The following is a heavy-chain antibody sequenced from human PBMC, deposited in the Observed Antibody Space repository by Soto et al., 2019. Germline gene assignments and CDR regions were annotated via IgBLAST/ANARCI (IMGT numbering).Heavy chain of an antibody. CDR1: GYSLTSYC. Sequence: VESLKISCKGSGYSLTSYCIGWVRQMPGKGLEWMGIIYPGDSDTRYSPSFQGQVTISADKSISTAYLQWSSLKASDTAMYYCGRLPPKYSVILTFEVFDFWGQGTMVTVS. CDR2: IYPGDSDT. V-gene: IGHV5-51*01. D-gene: IGHD3-9*01. J-gene: IGHJ3*01. CDR3: GRLPPKYSVILTFEVFDF.